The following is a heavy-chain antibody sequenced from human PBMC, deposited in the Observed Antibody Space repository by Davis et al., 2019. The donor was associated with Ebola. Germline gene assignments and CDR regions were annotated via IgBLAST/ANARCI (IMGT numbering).Heavy chain of an antibody. D-gene: IGHD3-10*01. CDR1: GFTFDDYA. Sequence: SLKISCAASGFTFDDYAMHWVRQAPGKGLEWVSGISWNSGSIGYADSVKGRFTISRDNAKNSLYLQMNSLRSEDTAVYYCARGFITMVRGDLYYFDYWGQGTLVTVSS. CDR3: ARGFITMVRGDLYYFDY. J-gene: IGHJ4*02. V-gene: IGHV3-9*01. CDR2: ISWNSGSI.